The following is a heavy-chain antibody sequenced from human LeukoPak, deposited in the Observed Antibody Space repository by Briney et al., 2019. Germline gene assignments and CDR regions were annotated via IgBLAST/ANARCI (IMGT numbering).Heavy chain of an antibody. D-gene: IGHD3-10*01. J-gene: IGHJ4*02. V-gene: IGHV4-39*02. CDR2: VYYTGST. CDR3: ARHRGRYYDSGSYYYFDY. Sequence: PSQTLSLTCTVSGGSISSSGYYWGWIRQPPGKGLEWVGSVYYTGSTFYNPSLKSRVTTSVDTSKNHFSLNLSSVTAADTAVYYCARHRGRYYDSGSYYYFDYWGQGTLVTVSS. CDR1: GGSISSSGYY.